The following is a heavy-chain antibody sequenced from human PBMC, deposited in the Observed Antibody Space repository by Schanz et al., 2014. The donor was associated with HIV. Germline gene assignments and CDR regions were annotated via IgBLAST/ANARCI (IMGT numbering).Heavy chain of an antibody. CDR1: GYTFTNNF. D-gene: IGHD3-10*01. J-gene: IGHJ4*02. V-gene: IGHV1-46*01. CDR2: INPKIGTV. Sequence: QVQLVQSGAEVKKPGASVKLSCKTSGYTFTNNFIHWVRQAPGQGLEWVGVINPKIGTVTYGHRGQGRVTMTRDTSTSTVYMDLSSLISEDTALYFGAREDMDRGGLYWGQGTLVTVSS. CDR3: AREDMDRGGLY.